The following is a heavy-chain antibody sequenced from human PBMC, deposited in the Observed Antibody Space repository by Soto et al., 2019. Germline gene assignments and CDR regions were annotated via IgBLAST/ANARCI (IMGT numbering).Heavy chain of an antibody. CDR2: LSGGGGRT. Sequence: EVQVLESGGGLVQPGGSLRLSCAASGFTFSSYAMDWGRQAPGQGLEWVSGLSGGGGRTYYADSVKGRVTISRDNAKNTLYLDMNSLRAEDTAIYYCAKDVRMAFDFWTAYPPSYEFWGQGTMFTVSS. D-gene: IGHD3-3*01. V-gene: IGHV3-23*01. CDR3: AKDVRMAFDFWTAYPPSYEF. CDR1: GFTFSSYA. J-gene: IGHJ4*02.